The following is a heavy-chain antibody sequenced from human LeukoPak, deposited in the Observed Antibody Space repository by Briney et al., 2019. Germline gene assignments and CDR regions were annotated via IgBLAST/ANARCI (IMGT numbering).Heavy chain of an antibody. D-gene: IGHD2-2*01. CDR3: ARNLPAADY. CDR2: ISNTGSVI. Sequence: PGGSLRLSCAASGFTFSDYYMSWIRQAPGKGLEWISYISNTGSVIYYADSVKGRFTISRDNAKNSLYLQMNSLRAEDTAVYYCARNLPAADYWGQGTLVTVSS. V-gene: IGHV3-11*04. CDR1: GFTFSDYY. J-gene: IGHJ4*02.